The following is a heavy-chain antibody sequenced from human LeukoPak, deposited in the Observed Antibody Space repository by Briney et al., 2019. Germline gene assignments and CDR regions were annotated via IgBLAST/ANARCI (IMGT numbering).Heavy chain of an antibody. CDR1: GFTFSSYG. Sequence: GGSLRLSCAASGFTFSSYGMHWVRQAPGKGLEWVAVIWYDGSNKCYADSVKGRFTISRDNSKNTLYLQMNSLRAEDTAVYYCAREICGGDCYFYYYYGMDVWGQGTTVTVSS. D-gene: IGHD2-21*02. CDR2: IWYDGSNK. CDR3: AREICGGDCYFYYYYGMDV. J-gene: IGHJ6*02. V-gene: IGHV3-33*01.